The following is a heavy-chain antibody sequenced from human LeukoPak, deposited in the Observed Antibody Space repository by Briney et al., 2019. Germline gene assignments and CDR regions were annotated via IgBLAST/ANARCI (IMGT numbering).Heavy chain of an antibody. CDR3: ARSDTAMADFDY. J-gene: IGHJ4*02. D-gene: IGHD5-18*01. V-gene: IGHV1-2*02. CDR2: INPNSGGT. CDR1: GYTFTGYY. Sequence: ASVKVSCKASGYTFTGYYMHWVRQAPGQGLEWMGWINPNSGGTNYAQKFQGRVTKTRDTSISTAYMELSRLRSDDTAVYYCARSDTAMADFDYWGQGTLVTVSS.